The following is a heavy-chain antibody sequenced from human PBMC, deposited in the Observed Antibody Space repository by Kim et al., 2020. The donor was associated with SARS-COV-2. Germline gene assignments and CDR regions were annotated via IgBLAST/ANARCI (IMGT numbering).Heavy chain of an antibody. Sequence: GGSLRLSCAASGFTFSSYGMHWVRQAPGKGLEWVAVISYDGSNKYYADSVKGRFTISRGNSKNTLYLQMNSLRAEDTAVYYCAKDRRGYSYGKPVLGRYYYGMDVWGQGTTVTVSS. CDR2: ISYDGSNK. CDR1: GFTFSSYG. V-gene: IGHV3-30*18. CDR3: AKDRRGYSYGKPVLGRYYYGMDV. J-gene: IGHJ6*02. D-gene: IGHD5-18*01.